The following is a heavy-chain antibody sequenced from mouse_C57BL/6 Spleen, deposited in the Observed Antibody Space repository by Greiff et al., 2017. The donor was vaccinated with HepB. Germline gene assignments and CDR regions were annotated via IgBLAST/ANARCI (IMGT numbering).Heavy chain of an antibody. Sequence: QVQLQQPGAELVKPGASVKMSCKASGYTFTSYWITWVKQRPGQGLEWIGDIYPGSGSTNYNEKFKSKATLTVDTPSSTAYMQLSSLTSEDSAVYYCARWLLRAMDYWGQGTSVTVSS. CDR1: GYTFTSYW. D-gene: IGHD2-3*01. V-gene: IGHV1-55*01. CDR2: IYPGSGST. CDR3: ARWLLRAMDY. J-gene: IGHJ4*01.